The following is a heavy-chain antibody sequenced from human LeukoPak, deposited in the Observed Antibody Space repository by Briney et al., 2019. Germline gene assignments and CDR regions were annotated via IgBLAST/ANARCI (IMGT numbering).Heavy chain of an antibody. CDR1: GFTFSSYT. CDR2: ITTSDGNT. J-gene: IGHJ4*02. V-gene: IGHV3-23*01. CDR3: AKDGGLWVSAHWGDS. Sequence: GGSLRLSCAASGFTFSSYTMSWVRQAPGKGLEWVSTITTSDGNTYYADSVKGRFTVSRDNSKNTLYLQMDSLRAEDTAVYYCAKDGGLWVSAHWGDSWGRGTLVTVSS. D-gene: IGHD7-27*01.